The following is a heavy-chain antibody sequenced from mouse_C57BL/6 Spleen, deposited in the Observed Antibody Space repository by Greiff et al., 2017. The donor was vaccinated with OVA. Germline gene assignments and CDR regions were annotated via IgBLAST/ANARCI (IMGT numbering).Heavy chain of an antibody. Sequence: QVQLQQPGAELVKPGASVKMSCKASGYTFTSYWITWVKQRPGQGLEWIGDIYPGSGSTNYNEKFKSKATLTVDTSSSTAYMQLSSLTSEDSAVYYCARQDGSSYPWYFDVWGTGTTVTVSS. CDR3: ARQDGSSYPWYFDV. V-gene: IGHV1-55*01. CDR1: GYTFTSYW. J-gene: IGHJ1*03. D-gene: IGHD1-1*01. CDR2: IYPGSGST.